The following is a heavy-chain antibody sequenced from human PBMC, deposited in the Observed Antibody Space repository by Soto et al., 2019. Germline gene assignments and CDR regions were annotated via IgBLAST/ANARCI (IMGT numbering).Heavy chain of an antibody. Sequence: PSQTLSLTCTVSGDSISAYSWGWIRQPPGKGLEWIASIKYSGTTFYNPSLKSRVTLSVVTSKNQFSLKLSSVTAADTAVYYCARARYDSSGYHYYFDYWGQGTLVTVSS. D-gene: IGHD3-22*01. V-gene: IGHV4-39*07. CDR1: GDSISAYS. J-gene: IGHJ4*02. CDR3: ARARYDSSGYHYYFDY. CDR2: IKYSGTT.